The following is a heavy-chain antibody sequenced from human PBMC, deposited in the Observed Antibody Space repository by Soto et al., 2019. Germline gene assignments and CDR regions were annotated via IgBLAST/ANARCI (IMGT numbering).Heavy chain of an antibody. CDR3: AKDPPGSGWPAH. CDR2: ISGSGGST. Sequence: EVQLLESGGGLVQPGGSLRLSCAASGFTFSSYAMSWVRQAPGKGLEWVSAISGSGGSTYDADSVKGRFTISRDNSKNTLYLRMNSLRAEDTAVYYCAKDPPGSGWPAHWGQGTLVTVSS. J-gene: IGHJ4*02. D-gene: IGHD6-19*01. V-gene: IGHV3-23*01. CDR1: GFTFSSYA.